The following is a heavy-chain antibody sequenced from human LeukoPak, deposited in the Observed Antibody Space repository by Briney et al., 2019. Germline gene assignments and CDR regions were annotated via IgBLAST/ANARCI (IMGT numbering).Heavy chain of an antibody. CDR2: IDWDDDK. D-gene: IGHD4-17*01. J-gene: IGHJ4*02. CDR3: ARISAYGDYYFDY. V-gene: IGHV2-70*01. CDR1: GFSLITSGMC. Sequence: SGPALVKPTQTLTLTCTFSGFSLITSGMCVSWIRQPPGKALEGLALIDWDDDKYYSTSLKTRLTISKDTFKNQVVLTMTNMDPVDTATYYCARISAYGDYYFDYRGQGTLVTVSS.